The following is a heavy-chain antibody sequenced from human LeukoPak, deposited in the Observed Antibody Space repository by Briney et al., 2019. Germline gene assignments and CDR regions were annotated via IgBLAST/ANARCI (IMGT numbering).Heavy chain of an antibody. Sequence: GGSLRLSCAASGFTVSSYEMGWVRQAPGKGLEWVSYISNSVDTTYYADSVKGRFTISRDNAKNSLYLQMNSLRAEDTAVYYCVRHGSLSGDKMEIWGQGTRVTVSS. V-gene: IGHV3-48*03. CDR2: ISNSVDTT. J-gene: IGHJ3*02. CDR3: VRHGSLSGDKMEI. D-gene: IGHD3-16*02. CDR1: GFTVSSYE.